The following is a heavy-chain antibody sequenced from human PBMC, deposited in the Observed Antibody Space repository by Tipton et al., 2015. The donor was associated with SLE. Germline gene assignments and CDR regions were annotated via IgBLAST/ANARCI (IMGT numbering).Heavy chain of an antibody. Sequence: PGLVKPSETLSLTCGVSDYPIASGYYWGWIRQPPGKGLEWIGSIYHTGSPYYNPSLRSRVFLSLDTSRNQFSLQPFSVTAADTAVYYCARGYDKYYYYYMDVWGKGTTVTVS. CDR2: IYHTGSP. CDR3: ARGYDKYYYYYMDV. CDR1: DYPIASGYY. D-gene: IGHD1-1*01. J-gene: IGHJ6*03. V-gene: IGHV4-38-2*01.